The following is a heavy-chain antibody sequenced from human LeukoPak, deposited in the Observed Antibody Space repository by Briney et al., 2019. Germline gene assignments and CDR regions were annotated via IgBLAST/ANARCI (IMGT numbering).Heavy chain of an antibody. J-gene: IGHJ3*02. Sequence: PWGSLRLSCAASGFTFSSYGMDWVRQAPGKGLEWVAFIRYDGNDKYYADSVKGRFTIARDKSKNTLYLQMNSLRAEDTAVYYCAKDLTPRDSRSWYTDAFDIWGQGTMVTVSS. CDR1: GFTFSSYG. CDR2: IRYDGNDK. CDR3: AKDLTPRDSRSWYTDAFDI. D-gene: IGHD6-13*01. V-gene: IGHV3-30*02.